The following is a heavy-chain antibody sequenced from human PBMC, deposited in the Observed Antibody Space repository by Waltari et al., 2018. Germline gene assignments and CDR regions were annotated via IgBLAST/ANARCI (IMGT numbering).Heavy chain of an antibody. J-gene: IGHJ6*02. D-gene: IGHD6-6*01. CDR1: GGTFNRFA. Sequence: QLVQSGAEVKKPGSSVIVSCKDSGGTFNRFALSGVRRAPGQGLEWMGGIIPRFNTPTYARKFQGRLTVTADESTSTAYMELNSLRSEDSALYYCATRIPSDHSGSFYYYGMDVWGQGTTVTVSS. CDR3: ATRIPSDHSGSFYYYGMDV. CDR2: IIPRFNTP. V-gene: IGHV1-69*13.